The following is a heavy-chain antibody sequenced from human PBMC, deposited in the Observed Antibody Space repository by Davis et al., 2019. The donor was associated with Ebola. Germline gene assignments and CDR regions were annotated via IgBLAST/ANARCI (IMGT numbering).Heavy chain of an antibody. D-gene: IGHD6-13*01. CDR2: IRHDGREG. CDR3: AREGSSSWYEVFYFRWFDP. V-gene: IGHV3-7*01. J-gene: IGHJ5*02. CDR1: GFTFSSYW. Sequence: PGGSLRLSCAASGFTFSSYWMSWVRQAPGKGLVWVANIRHDGREGYYADSVKGRFTISRDNAKNSLYLQMNSLRAEDTAVYYCAREGSSSWYEVFYFRWFDPWGQGTPVTVSS.